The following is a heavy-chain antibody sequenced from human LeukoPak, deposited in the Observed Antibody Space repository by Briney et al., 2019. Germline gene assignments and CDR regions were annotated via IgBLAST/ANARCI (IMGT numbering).Heavy chain of an antibody. CDR2: INPNSGGT. J-gene: IGHJ3*02. Sequence: ASVKVSCKASGYTFSVYYIHWVRQAPGQGLEWVGWINPNSGGTNYAQKFRGRVSMTVDTSISTAYMELNRLKSDDTAVYYCARYPSQLDAFDTWGQGTMVTVSS. V-gene: IGHV1-2*02. CDR1: GYTFSVYY. CDR3: ARYPSQLDAFDT. D-gene: IGHD1-1*01.